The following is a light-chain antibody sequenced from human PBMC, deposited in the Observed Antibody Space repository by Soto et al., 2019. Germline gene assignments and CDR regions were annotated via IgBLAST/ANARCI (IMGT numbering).Light chain of an antibody. CDR3: QTWGTGVV. V-gene: IGLV4-69*01. CDR1: SGQSSYA. CDR2: LNSDGSH. J-gene: IGLJ2*01. Sequence: QLVLTQSPSASASLGASVKLTCTLSSGQSSYAIAWHQQQPEKGPRYLMKLNSDGSHSKGDGIPDRFSGSSSGAERYLTISSLQSEDEADYYCQTWGTGVVFGGGTKLTVL.